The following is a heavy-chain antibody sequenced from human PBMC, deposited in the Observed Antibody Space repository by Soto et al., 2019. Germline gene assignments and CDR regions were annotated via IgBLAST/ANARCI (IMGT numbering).Heavy chain of an antibody. V-gene: IGHV5-51*01. CDR2: IYPGDSDT. J-gene: IGHJ4*02. D-gene: IGHD3-10*01. CDR1: GYSFTSYW. Sequence: GESLKISSKGSGYSFTSYWIGWVRQMPGKGLEWMGIIYPGDSDTRYSPSFQGQVTISAAKSISTAYLQWSSLKASDTAMYYCARLGEGGRKRGGKREGSAPDSWGQGTLVTVSS. CDR3: ARLGEGGRKRGGKREGSAPDS.